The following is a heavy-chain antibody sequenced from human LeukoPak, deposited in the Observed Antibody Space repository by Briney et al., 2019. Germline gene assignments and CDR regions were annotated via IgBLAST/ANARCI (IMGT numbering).Heavy chain of an antibody. CDR2: ISSSSSYI. D-gene: IGHD6-13*01. CDR1: GFTFSSYS. CDR3: ARARIAAAGGDY. V-gene: IGHV3-21*01. Sequence: PGGSLRLSCAASGFTFSSYSMNWVRQAPGKGLEWVSSISSSSSYIYYADSVKGRFTISRDNAKNSLYLQMNSLRAEDTAVYYCARARIAAAGGDYWGQGTLVTVSS. J-gene: IGHJ4*02.